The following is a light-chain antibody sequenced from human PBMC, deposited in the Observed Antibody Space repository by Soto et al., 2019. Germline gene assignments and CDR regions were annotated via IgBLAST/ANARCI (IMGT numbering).Light chain of an antibody. CDR3: QSYDSSLSGWL. V-gene: IGLV1-40*01. CDR2: GDS. J-gene: IGLJ3*02. CDR1: SSNIGAGYN. Sequence: QSVLTQPPSVSGAPGQRVTISCTGSSSNIGAGYNVHWYQQVPGTAPKLLIYGDSNRPSGVPDRFSGSKSGTSASLAITGLQAEDEVDYYCQSYDSSLSGWLFGGGTKVTVL.